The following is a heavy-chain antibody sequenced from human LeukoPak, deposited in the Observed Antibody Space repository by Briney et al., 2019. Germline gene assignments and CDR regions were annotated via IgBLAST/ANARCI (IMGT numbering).Heavy chain of an antibody. CDR1: GYTFTSYG. CDR3: ARELSYYDFWSGYSPGDY. CDR2: ISAYNGNT. V-gene: IGHV1-18*01. Sequence: ASVKVSCKASGYTFTSYGISWVRQAPGQGLEWMGWISAYNGNTNYAQKFQGRVTMTTDTSTSTAYMELRSLRSDDTAVYYCARELSYYDFWSGYSPGDYWGQGTLVTVSS. D-gene: IGHD3-3*01. J-gene: IGHJ4*02.